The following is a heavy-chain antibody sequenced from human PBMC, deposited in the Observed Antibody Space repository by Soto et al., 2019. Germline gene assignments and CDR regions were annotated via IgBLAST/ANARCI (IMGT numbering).Heavy chain of an antibody. V-gene: IGHV3-7*01. Sequence: GGSLRLSCAASGFTFSSYWMSWVRQAPGKGLEWVANIKQDGSEKYYVDSVKGRFTISRDNAKNSLYLQMNSLRAEDTAVYYCARDSGPEPHPHPRSYLVLYYYYYYMDVWGKGTTVTVSS. CDR2: IKQDGSEK. J-gene: IGHJ6*03. CDR1: GFTFSSYW. CDR3: ARDSGPEPHPHPRSYLVLYYYYYYMDV. D-gene: IGHD2-8*02.